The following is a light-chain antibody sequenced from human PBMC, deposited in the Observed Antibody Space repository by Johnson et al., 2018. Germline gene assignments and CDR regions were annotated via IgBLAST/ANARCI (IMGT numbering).Light chain of an antibody. CDR1: SSNIGNNY. CDR3: GTWDSSLSAGNV. V-gene: IGLV1-51*02. Sequence: QSVLTQPPSVSAAPGQKVTISCSGSSSNIGNNYVSWYRQLPGTAPKLLIYENNKRPSGIPDRFSGSKSGTSATLGITGLQTGDEADYYCGTWDSSLSAGNVFGTGPTVTVL. J-gene: IGLJ1*01. CDR2: ENN.